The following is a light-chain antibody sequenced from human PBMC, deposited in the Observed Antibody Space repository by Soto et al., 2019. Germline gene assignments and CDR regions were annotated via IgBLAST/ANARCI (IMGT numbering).Light chain of an antibody. J-gene: IGLJ2*01. CDR1: SSDGGGYNY. Sequence: QSALTQPPSASGSPGQSVTISCTGTSSDGGGYNYVSWYQQHPGKAPKLMIYEVNKRPSGVPDRFSGSKSGNTASLTVSGLQADDEADYYCNSYGGSNNYVVFGGGTQLTVL. V-gene: IGLV2-8*01. CDR2: EVN. CDR3: NSYGGSNNYVV.